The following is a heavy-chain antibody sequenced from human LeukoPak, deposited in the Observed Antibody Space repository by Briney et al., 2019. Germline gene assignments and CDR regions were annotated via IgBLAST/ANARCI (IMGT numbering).Heavy chain of an antibody. V-gene: IGHV4-34*01. J-gene: IGHJ4*02. D-gene: IGHD3-3*01. CDR2: INHSGST. CDR1: GGSFSGYY. CDR3: ARGPRSGRDFWSGYCNFDY. Sequence: PSETLSLTCAVYGGSFSGYYWGWIRQPPGKGLEWIGEINHSGSTNYNPSLKSRVTISVDTSKNQFSLKLSSVTAADTAVYYCARGPRSGRDFWSGYCNFDYWGQGTLVTVSS.